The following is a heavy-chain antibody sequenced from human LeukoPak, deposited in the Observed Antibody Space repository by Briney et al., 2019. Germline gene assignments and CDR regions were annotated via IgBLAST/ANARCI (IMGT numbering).Heavy chain of an antibody. J-gene: IGHJ4*02. Sequence: ASVKVSCKASGYTFTDYYMHWVRQAPGQGFEWMGWINPNDGDTNYAQKFQGRVTMARDTSISTAHMEVSRLRSDDTAVYYCARANFLYCSSTTCLFDYWGQGALVTVSS. D-gene: IGHD2-2*01. V-gene: IGHV1-2*02. CDR1: GYTFTDYY. CDR2: INPNDGDT. CDR3: ARANFLYCSSTTCLFDY.